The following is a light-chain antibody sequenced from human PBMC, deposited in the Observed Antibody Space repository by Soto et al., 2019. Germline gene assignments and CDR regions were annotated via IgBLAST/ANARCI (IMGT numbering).Light chain of an antibody. Sequence: EIVMTQSPATLSVSPGERATLSCMASQSVSSNLAWYQQKPGQAPRLLIYGASTRSTGIPARCSGSGSGTEFTLTISSLQSEDFAVYYYQQYNNWPPITFGQGTRLEIK. J-gene: IGKJ5*01. CDR1: QSVSSN. V-gene: IGKV3-15*01. CDR2: GAS. CDR3: QQYNNWPPIT.